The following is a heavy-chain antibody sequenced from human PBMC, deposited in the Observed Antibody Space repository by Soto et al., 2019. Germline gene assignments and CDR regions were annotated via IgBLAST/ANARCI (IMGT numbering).Heavy chain of an antibody. J-gene: IGHJ4*02. CDR2: IIPMFGTA. CDR1: GGTFSTYA. CDR3: ASGIQLWLRRINNGYSG. V-gene: IGHV1-69*12. D-gene: IGHD5-18*01. Sequence: QVQLVQSGAEVKKPESSVKVSCKAPGGTFSTYAISWVRQAPGQGLEWMGGIIPMFGTANYAQRFQDRVTISADESTNTVHLELSSLRSEDTAVDFWASGIQLWLRRINNGYSGWGQGTLVTVSS.